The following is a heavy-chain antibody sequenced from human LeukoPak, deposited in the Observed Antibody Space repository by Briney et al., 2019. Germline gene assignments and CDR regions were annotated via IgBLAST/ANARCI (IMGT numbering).Heavy chain of an antibody. CDR2: ISASRTAI. J-gene: IGHJ4*02. Sequence: GGSLRLSCAASGFTFSSHGMDWVRQAPGKGLEWVSYISASRTAIYYADSVKGRFTISRDNAQNSLFLQMNSLRAEDTAVYYCAKLAAAGTPDYWGQGTLVTVSS. V-gene: IGHV3-48*01. CDR1: GFTFSSHG. CDR3: AKLAAAGTPDY. D-gene: IGHD6-13*01.